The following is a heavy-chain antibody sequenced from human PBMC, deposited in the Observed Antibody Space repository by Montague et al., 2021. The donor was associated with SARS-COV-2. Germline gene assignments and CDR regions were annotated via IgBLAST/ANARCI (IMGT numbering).Heavy chain of an antibody. CDR1: GFTISSYA. CDR2: ISYDGINK. D-gene: IGHD3/OR15-3a*01. J-gene: IGHJ4*02. V-gene: IGHV3-30-3*01. Sequence: SLRLSCAASGFTISSYAMHWVRQAPGKGLEWVALISYDGINKYYADSVEGRFTIARDNSKNTLYLQMSSLKPEDTAVYYCARAGFLGWFTTMFDYWGQGTLVTVSS. CDR3: ARAGFLGWFTTMFDY.